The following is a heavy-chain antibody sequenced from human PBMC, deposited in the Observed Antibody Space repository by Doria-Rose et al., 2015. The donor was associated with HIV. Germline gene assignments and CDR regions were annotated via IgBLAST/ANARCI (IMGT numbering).Heavy chain of an antibody. CDR1: GGTFSSYA. CDR3: ARDPRYCSGGRCSWYIDL. J-gene: IGHJ2*01. Sequence: QVQLVQSGAEVKKPGSSVNVSCKASGGTFSSYAISWVRQAPGQGLEWMGRIIPILGIANYAQKFQGRVTITADKSTSTAYMELSSLRSEDTAVCYCARDPRYCSGGRCSWYIDLWGRGTLVTVSS. V-gene: IGHV1-69*09. D-gene: IGHD2-15*01. CDR2: IIPILGIA.